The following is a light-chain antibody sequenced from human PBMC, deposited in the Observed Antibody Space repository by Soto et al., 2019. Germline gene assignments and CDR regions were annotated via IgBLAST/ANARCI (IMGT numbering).Light chain of an antibody. CDR3: ASWDSDLDGFV. CDR1: SSNIPYQF. Sequence: QSVLAQSRSVSAAPGQRVTISCSGSSSNIPYQFVSWYKQFPGMAPTLLIYDNSRRPSGVPDRFSATKSGPSATLDIAGLQTADEAVYYCASWDSDLDGFVFGPGTKVTVL. CDR2: DNS. J-gene: IGLJ1*01. V-gene: IGLV1-51*01.